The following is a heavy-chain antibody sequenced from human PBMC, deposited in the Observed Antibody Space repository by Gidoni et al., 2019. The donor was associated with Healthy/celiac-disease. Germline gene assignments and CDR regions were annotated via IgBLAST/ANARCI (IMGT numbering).Heavy chain of an antibody. CDR3: ARSYDSSGYLPHY. D-gene: IGHD3-22*01. Sequence: QVQLVQSGAEVKKPGASVKVSCKASGYTFTSYAMHWVRQAPGQRLEWMGWINAGNGNTKYSQKFQGRVTIIRDTSASTAYMELSSLRSEDTAVYYCARSYDSSGYLPHYWGQGTLVTVSS. CDR2: INAGNGNT. V-gene: IGHV1-3*01. J-gene: IGHJ4*02. CDR1: GYTFTSYA.